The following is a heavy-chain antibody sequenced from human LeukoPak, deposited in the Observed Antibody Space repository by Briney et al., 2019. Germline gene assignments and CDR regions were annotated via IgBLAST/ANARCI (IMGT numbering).Heavy chain of an antibody. CDR1: GYSFTSYW. D-gene: IGHD3-22*01. CDR2: IYPGDSDT. V-gene: IGHV5-51*01. CDR3: ARHQYHYYYDSRRAGRPPWFDP. Sequence: GESLKISCKGSGYSFTSYWIGWVRQMPGKGLEWMGIIYPGDSDTRYSPSFQGQVTISADKSISTAYLQWSSLKASDTAMYYCARHQYHYYYDSRRAGRPPWFDPWGQGTLVTVSS. J-gene: IGHJ5*02.